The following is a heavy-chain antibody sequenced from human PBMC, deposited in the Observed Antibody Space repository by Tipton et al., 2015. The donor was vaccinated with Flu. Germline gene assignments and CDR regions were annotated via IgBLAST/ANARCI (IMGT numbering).Heavy chain of an antibody. Sequence: LRLSCTVSGRFFSSYYWNWIRQSPGKGLEWIGYIYHNQYTKYNPSLKSRVTISRDTSRNQFSLKVTSVTAADTARYYCARRVCRAPPCDGPVGGFDIWGQGTLVTVSS. CDR1: GRFFSSYY. J-gene: IGHJ3*02. CDR3: ARRVCRAPPCDGPVGGFDI. V-gene: IGHV4-59*08. CDR2: IYHNQYT. D-gene: IGHD1-26*01.